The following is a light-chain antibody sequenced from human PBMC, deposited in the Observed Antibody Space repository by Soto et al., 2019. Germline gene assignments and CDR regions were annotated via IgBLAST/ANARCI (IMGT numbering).Light chain of an antibody. CDR1: QSVGSD. J-gene: IGKJ2*01. CDR3: QQYNNWPHT. CDR2: GAS. Sequence: EIVMTQSPATLSVSPGERVTLSCRASQSVGSDLAWYLQKPGQAPSLLVYGASTRATGMPARFSGGGSGTEFTLTISSLQSEDFAVYYCQQYNNWPHTFGQGTKLEI. V-gene: IGKV3-15*01.